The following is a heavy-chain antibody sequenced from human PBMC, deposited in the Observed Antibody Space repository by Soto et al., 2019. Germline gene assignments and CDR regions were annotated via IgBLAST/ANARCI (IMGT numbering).Heavy chain of an antibody. CDR2: ISYDGSNK. V-gene: IGHV3-30*18. CDR1: GFTFSSYG. J-gene: IGHJ5*02. Sequence: QVQLVESGGGVVQPGRSLRLSCAASGFTFSSYGMHWVRQAPGKGLEWVAVISYDGSNKYYADSVKGRFTISRDNSKNTLYLQMNSLRAEDTAVYYCAKTQGGWELLPPPWFDPWGQGTLVTVSS. CDR3: AKTQGGWELLPPPWFDP. D-gene: IGHD1-26*01.